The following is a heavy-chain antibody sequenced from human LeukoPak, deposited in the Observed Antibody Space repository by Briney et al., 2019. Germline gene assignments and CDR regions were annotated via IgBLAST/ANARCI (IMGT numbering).Heavy chain of an antibody. V-gene: IGHV4-59*02. CDR3: ARGPLGDLFSDAFDI. D-gene: IGHD3-10*01. Sequence: YPGGSLRLSCAASGFTVSSNYMSWIRQPPGKGLEWIGYIYYSGSTNYNPSLKSRVTISVDTSKNQFSLKLSSVIAADTAVYYCARGPLGDLFSDAFDIWGQGTMVTVSS. CDR2: IYYSGST. J-gene: IGHJ3*02. CDR1: GFTVSSNY.